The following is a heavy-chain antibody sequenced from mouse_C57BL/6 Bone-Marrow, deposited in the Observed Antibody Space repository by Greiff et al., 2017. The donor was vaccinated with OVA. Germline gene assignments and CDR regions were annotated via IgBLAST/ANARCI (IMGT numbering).Heavy chain of an antibody. CDR2: IYPRSGNT. CDR1: GYTFTSYG. CDR3: AREEAYAIRRDWYFDV. Sequence: VQLKESGAELARPGASVKLSCKASGYTFTSYGISWVKQRTGQGLEWIGEIYPRSGNTYYNEKFKGKATLTADKSSSTAYMELRSLTSEDSAVYFCAREEAYAIRRDWYFDVWGTGTTVTVSS. J-gene: IGHJ1*03. D-gene: IGHD6-5*01. V-gene: IGHV1-81*01.